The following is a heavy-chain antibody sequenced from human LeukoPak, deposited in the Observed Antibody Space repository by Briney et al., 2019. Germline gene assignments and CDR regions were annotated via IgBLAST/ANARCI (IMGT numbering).Heavy chain of an antibody. D-gene: IGHD3-22*01. V-gene: IGHV3-9*01. CDR1: GFTFDDYA. J-gene: IGHJ4*02. CDR3: AKDMGGYYDSLDY. Sequence: GGSLRLSCAASGFTFDDYAMHWVRQAPGKGLEGVSGISWNSGSIVYADSVKGRFTISRDNAKNSLYLQMNSLRAEDTALYYCAKDMGGYYDSLDYWGQETLLTVSS. CDR2: ISWNSGSI.